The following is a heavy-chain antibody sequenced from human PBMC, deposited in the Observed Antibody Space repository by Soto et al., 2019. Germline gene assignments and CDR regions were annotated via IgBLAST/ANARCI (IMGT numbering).Heavy chain of an antibody. Sequence: SETLALTCTVSGGSISSGGYYWSWIRQHPGKGLEWIGYIYYSGSTYYNPSLKSRVTISVDTSKNQFSLKLSSVTAADTAVYYCARHPFRYQGTTVPPAYWGQGTLVTVSS. D-gene: IGHD1-7*01. CDR3: ARHPFRYQGTTVPPAY. CDR1: GGSISSGGYY. V-gene: IGHV4-39*01. CDR2: IYYSGST. J-gene: IGHJ4*02.